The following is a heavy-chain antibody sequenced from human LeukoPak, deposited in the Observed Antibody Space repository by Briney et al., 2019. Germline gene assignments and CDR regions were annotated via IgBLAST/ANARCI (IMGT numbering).Heavy chain of an antibody. CDR3: ARDQRRGSDY. D-gene: IGHD1-1*01. V-gene: IGHV3-53*01. Sequence: LEWVSVIYSGGSTSYADSVKARFTISRDNSKNTLYLQMNSLRAEDTAVYYCARDQRRGSDYWGQGTLVTVSS. CDR2: IYSGGST. J-gene: IGHJ4*02.